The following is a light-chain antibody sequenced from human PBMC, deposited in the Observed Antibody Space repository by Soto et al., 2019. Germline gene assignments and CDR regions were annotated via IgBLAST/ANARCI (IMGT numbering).Light chain of an antibody. V-gene: IGLV2-14*03. CDR3: SAYTSSSTPYV. CDR1: SNDVGGYNY. J-gene: IGLJ1*01. CDR2: DVR. Sequence: QSVLTQPASVSGSPGQSITISCTGTSNDVGGYNYVSWYQQHPDTAPKLIIYDVRCRPSGVSNRFSGSKSGNTASLTISGLQAEDEADYYCSAYTSSSTPYVFGSGTKVTVL.